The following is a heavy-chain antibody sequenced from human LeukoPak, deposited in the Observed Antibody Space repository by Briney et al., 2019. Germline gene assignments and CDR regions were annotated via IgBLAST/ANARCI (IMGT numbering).Heavy chain of an antibody. J-gene: IGHJ4*02. Sequence: SETLSLTCTVSGGSISSSGYFWGWIRQPPEKGLEWIGTIFYGGSTYYNPSLRSRVTISVDTSKNQFSLNLSSVTAADTAVYYCARGPRSKYCSGGSCGLGYWGQGTLVTVSS. CDR1: GGSISSSGYF. CDR3: ARGPRSKYCSGGSCGLGY. D-gene: IGHD2-15*01. V-gene: IGHV4-39*01. CDR2: IFYGGST.